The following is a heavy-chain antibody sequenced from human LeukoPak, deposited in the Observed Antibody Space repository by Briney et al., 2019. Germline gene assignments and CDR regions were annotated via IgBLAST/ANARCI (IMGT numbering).Heavy chain of an antibody. V-gene: IGHV3-48*03. D-gene: IGHD5-24*01. CDR1: GFTFSSYE. Sequence: PGGSLRLSCAASGFTFSSYEMNWVRQAPGKGLVWVSYISSSGSTIYYADSVKGRFTISRDNAKNSLYLQMNSLRAEDTAVYYCARVGMATMYFDYWGQGTLVTVSS. CDR3: ARVGMATMYFDY. CDR2: ISSSGSTI. J-gene: IGHJ4*02.